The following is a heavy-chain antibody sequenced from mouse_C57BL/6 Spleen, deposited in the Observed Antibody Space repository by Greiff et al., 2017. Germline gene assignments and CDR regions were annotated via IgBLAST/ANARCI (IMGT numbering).Heavy chain of an antibody. D-gene: IGHD1-1*01. CDR1: GFTFSDYG. CDR2: ISSGSSTI. V-gene: IGHV5-17*01. CDR3: ARGPLYYGSSYAMDY. Sequence: EVQGVESGGGLVKPGGSLKLSCAASGFTFSDYGMHWVRQAPEKGLEWVAYISSGSSTIYYADTVKGRFTISRDNAKNTLFLQMTSLRSEDTAMYYCARGPLYYGSSYAMDYWGQGTSVTGSS. J-gene: IGHJ4*01.